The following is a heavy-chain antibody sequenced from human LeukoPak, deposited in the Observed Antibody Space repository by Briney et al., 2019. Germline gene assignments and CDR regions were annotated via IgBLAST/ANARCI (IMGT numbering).Heavy chain of an antibody. CDR3: ARTTEAHSWRTRYYDYYMDV. D-gene: IGHD6-13*01. CDR2: IYYSGST. Sequence: PSETLSLTCTVSGGSISSYYWSWIRQPPGKGLEWIGYIYYSGSTNYNPSLKSRLTISVDTSKNQFSLKLSSVTAADTAVYYCARTTEAHSWRTRYYDYYMDVWGKGTTVAISS. CDR1: GGSISSYY. V-gene: IGHV4-59*01. J-gene: IGHJ6*03.